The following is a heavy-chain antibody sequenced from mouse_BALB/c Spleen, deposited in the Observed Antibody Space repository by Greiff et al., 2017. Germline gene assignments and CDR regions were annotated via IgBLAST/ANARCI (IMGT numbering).Heavy chain of an antibody. J-gene: IGHJ2*01. D-gene: IGHD2-4*01. CDR3: ARGELDYDDY. Sequence: EVKLVESGPGLVKPSQSLSLTCSVTGYSITSGYYWNWIRQFPGNKLEWMGYISYDGSNNYNPSLKNRISITRDTSKNQFFLKLNSVTTEDTATYYCARGELDYDDYWGQGTTLTVSS. CDR1: GYSITSGYY. CDR2: ISYDGSN. V-gene: IGHV3-6*02.